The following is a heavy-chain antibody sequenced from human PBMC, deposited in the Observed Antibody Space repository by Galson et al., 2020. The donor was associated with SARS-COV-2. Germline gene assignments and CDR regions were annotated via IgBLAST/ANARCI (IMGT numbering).Heavy chain of an antibody. CDR1: GFTFSSYA. D-gene: IGHD3-10*01. CDR2: ITYDGSNR. CDR3: ARENYYGSGSFYYGSDY. V-gene: IGHV3-30-3*01. Sequence: SLRLSCAASGFTFSSYAMHWVRQAPGKGLEWVAVITYDGSNRYHADSVKGRFTISRDNFKNTLYLQMNSLGAEDTAVYYCARENYYGSGSFYYGSDYWGQGTLVTVSS. J-gene: IGHJ4*02.